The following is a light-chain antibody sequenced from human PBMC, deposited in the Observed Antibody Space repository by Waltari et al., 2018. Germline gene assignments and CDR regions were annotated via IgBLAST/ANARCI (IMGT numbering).Light chain of an antibody. CDR2: KAS. CDR3: QQYNSYSRT. V-gene: IGKV1-5*03. J-gene: IGKJ4*01. CDR1: QSMSSW. Sequence: DIQMTHSPSTLSASVGDSVTITCRASQSMSSWLAWYQQKPGKAHKLLIYKASSLESVVPSRFSGMGSGTEFTLTISSLQPDDFATYYCQQYNSYSRTFGGGTKVEIK.